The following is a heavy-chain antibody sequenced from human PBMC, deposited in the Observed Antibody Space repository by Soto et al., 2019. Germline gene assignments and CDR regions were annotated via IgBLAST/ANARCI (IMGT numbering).Heavy chain of an antibody. CDR3: ARRRIAVAGTRWLDYYYYYGMDV. Sequence: PSETLSLTXAVYGGSFSGYYWSWIRQPPGKGLEWIGEINHSGSTNYNPSLKSRVTISVDTSKNQFSLKLSSVTAADTAVYYCARRRIAVAGTRWLDYYYYYGMDVWGQGTTVTVSS. CDR2: INHSGST. CDR1: GGSFSGYY. J-gene: IGHJ6*02. V-gene: IGHV4-34*01. D-gene: IGHD6-19*01.